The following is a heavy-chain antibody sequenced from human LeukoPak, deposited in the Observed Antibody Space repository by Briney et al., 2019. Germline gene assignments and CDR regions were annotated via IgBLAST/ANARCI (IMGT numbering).Heavy chain of an antibody. J-gene: IGHJ4*02. Sequence: ETLSLTCTVSGGSVSSTSYYWSWVRQAPGKGLEWVSTLSGTGGSTYYADSVKGRFTISRDNSKNTLYLQMNSLRAEDTAVYYCAKTHIPATDFDYWGQGTLVTVSS. CDR2: LSGTGGST. D-gene: IGHD2-2*01. CDR1: GGSVSSTSYY. V-gene: IGHV3-23*01. CDR3: AKTHIPATDFDY.